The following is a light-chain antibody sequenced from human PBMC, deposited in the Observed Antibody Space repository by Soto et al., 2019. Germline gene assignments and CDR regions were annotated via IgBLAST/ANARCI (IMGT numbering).Light chain of an antibody. CDR2: GAY. J-gene: IGKJ2*01. V-gene: IGKV1-39*01. Sequence: DIQMTQSPSSLSASVGDRVTITCRASHTFSSFLNWYQQKRGKPPTLLIYGAYNLRSGVPSRFTGSGGGAEFRLTISSLQPDDFATYYCQQTYCPPFTFGQGTSLELK. CDR1: HTFSSF. CDR3: QQTYCPPFT.